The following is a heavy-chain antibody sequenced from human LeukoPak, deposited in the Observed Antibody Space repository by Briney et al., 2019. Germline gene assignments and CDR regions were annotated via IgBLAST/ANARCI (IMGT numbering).Heavy chain of an antibody. CDR2: IKQDGSEK. J-gene: IGHJ6*02. D-gene: IGHD6-19*01. Sequence: GGSLRLSCAASGFTFSSYAMSWVRQAPGKGLEWVANIKQDGSEKYYVDSVKGRFTISRDNAKNSLYLQMNSLRAEDTAVYYCARVAGTYYYYYYGMDVWGQGTTVTVSS. V-gene: IGHV3-7*04. CDR1: GFTFSSYA. CDR3: ARVAGTYYYYYYGMDV.